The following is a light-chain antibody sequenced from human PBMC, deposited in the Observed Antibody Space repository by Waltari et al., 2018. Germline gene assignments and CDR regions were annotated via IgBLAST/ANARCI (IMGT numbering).Light chain of an antibody. CDR1: QRLLLSNGYSF. CDR2: LGS. CDR3: MQALQAPFA. J-gene: IGKJ3*01. Sequence: QRLLLSNGYSFLDWYLQKPGQSPQLLIHLGSNRACGVPERFSGSRSGTDFRVKSSRVEAEDVGVYFCMQALQAPFAVGPGTKVDIK. V-gene: IGKV2-28*01.